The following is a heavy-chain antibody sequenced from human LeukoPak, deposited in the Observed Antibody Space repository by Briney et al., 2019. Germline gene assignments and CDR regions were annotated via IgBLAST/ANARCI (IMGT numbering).Heavy chain of an antibody. CDR2: MNPNSGNT. D-gene: IGHD1-26*01. V-gene: IGHV1-8*01. CDR1: GYTFTSYD. CDR3: ARGRITVGATVY. Sequence: GASVKVSCKXSGYTFTSYDINWVRQTTGQGLEWMGWMNPNSGNTGYAQKFQGRVTMTRNTSISTAYMELSSLRSEDTAVYYCARGRITVGATVYWGQGTLVTVSS. J-gene: IGHJ4*02.